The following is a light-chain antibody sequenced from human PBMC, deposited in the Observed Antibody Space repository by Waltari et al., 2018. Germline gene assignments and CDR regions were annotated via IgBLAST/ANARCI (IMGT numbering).Light chain of an antibody. Sequence: QTVVTQEPSLTVSPGGTVTLTCASSTGAVTSGSFPTWFQQRPGQPPRSLMYSANNKHSWTPAPFSGSLIGGKAALTLSGVQPEDEAEYYCLLFYGGAYVFGTGTKLTVL. J-gene: IGLJ1*01. CDR2: SAN. V-gene: IGLV7-43*01. CDR1: TGAVTSGSF. CDR3: LLFYGGAYV.